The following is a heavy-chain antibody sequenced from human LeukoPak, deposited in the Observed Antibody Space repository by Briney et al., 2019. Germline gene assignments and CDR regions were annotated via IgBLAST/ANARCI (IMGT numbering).Heavy chain of an antibody. CDR1: GFTFSSYA. J-gene: IGHJ1*01. D-gene: IGHD3-22*01. Sequence: AGGSLRLSCAASGFTFSSYAMSWVRQAPGKGLQWVSGISGTGHSTHYADSVKGRFTISRDNSKNTLYLQMNSLRAEDTAVYYCAKAYYYDSSGYFPLPPLWGQGTLVSVSS. V-gene: IGHV3-23*01. CDR3: AKAYYYDSSGYFPLPPL. CDR2: ISGTGHST.